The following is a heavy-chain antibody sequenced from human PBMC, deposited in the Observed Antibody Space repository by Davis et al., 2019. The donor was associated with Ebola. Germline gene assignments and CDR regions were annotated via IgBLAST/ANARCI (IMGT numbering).Heavy chain of an antibody. D-gene: IGHD6-19*01. CDR3: AKGPTRSGYY. V-gene: IGHV3-23*01. CDR1: GFTFSSYG. J-gene: IGHJ4*02. CDR2: IGVSGGTT. Sequence: PGGSLRLSCAASGFTFSSYGMNWVRQAPGKGLEWVSGIGVSGGTTYADSVKGRFTISRDNSQNTLYLQMTGLRAEDTAIYYCAKGPTRSGYYWGQGTLVTVSS.